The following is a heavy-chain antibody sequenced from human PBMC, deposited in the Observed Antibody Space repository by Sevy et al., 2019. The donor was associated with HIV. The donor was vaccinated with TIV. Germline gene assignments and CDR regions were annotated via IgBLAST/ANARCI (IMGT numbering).Heavy chain of an antibody. Sequence: GGSLRLSCAASGLSFTSNGMSWVRQAPGKGLEWVAGITSGGATYYADSVKGRFTVSRDNSKNTLYLQLNNLRADDTAVFYCAGGDTPMITDLDYWAREPWSPSPQ. J-gene: IGHJ4*02. V-gene: IGHV3-23*01. CDR3: AGGDTPMITDLDY. CDR1: GLSFTSNG. CDR2: ITSGGAT. D-gene: IGHD3-16*01.